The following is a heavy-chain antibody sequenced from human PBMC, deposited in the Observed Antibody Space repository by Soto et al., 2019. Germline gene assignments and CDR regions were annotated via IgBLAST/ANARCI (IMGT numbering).Heavy chain of an antibody. CDR2: FYYSGST. D-gene: IGHD3-22*01. V-gene: IGHV4-39*01. J-gene: IGHJ5*02. CDR1: GGSISSGGYY. Sequence: SETLSLTCTVSGGSISSGGYYGGWIRQPPGKGLEWIGSFYYSGSTYYNPSLKSRVTIAVDTSKNQFSLKLTSVTAADAALYYCARDFFDSSDYTTNWFDPWGQGTLVTVSS. CDR3: ARDFFDSSDYTTNWFDP.